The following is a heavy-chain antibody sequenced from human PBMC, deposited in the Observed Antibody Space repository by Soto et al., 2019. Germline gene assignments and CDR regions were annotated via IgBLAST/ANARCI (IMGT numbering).Heavy chain of an antibody. V-gene: IGHV3-23*01. CDR2: ISGSGGST. J-gene: IGHJ6*03. Sequence: EVQLLESGGGLVQPGGSLRLSCAASGFTFSSYAMSWVRQAPGKGLEWVSAISGSGGSTYYADSVKGRFTISRDNSKNTLYLQMNSLRAEDTAVYYCAKLFGSSWYYYYYNMDVWGKGTTVTVSS. CDR3: AKLFGSSWYYYYYNMDV. D-gene: IGHD6-13*01. CDR1: GFTFSSYA.